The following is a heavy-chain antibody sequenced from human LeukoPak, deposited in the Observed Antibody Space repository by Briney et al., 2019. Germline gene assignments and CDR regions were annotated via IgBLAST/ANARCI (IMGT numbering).Heavy chain of an antibody. CDR2: ISNSGGRT. Sequence: GGSLRLSCGASGFTFSSYAMSWVRQAPGKGLEWVSAISNSGGRTYYEDSVKGRFTISRDNSDNTLHLQMNSLRAEDTAVYYCAKTDVGIGWHHFDYWGQGTLVTVSS. J-gene: IGHJ4*02. CDR3: AKTDVGIGWHHFDY. CDR1: GFTFSSYA. D-gene: IGHD6-19*01. V-gene: IGHV3-23*01.